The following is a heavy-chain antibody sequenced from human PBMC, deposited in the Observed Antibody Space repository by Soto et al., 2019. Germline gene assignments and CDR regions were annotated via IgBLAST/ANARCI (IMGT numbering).Heavy chain of an antibody. D-gene: IGHD2-15*01. V-gene: IGHV1-69*06. J-gene: IGHJ6*02. CDR3: ARGGVVAANPYYHYGMDV. Sequence: QVQLVQSGAEVKKPGSSVKVSCKASGGTFSNYAISWVRQAPGQGLEWVGEIIPIVGTANYAEKFQGRVTITADKSTSTAYMEVSRLRSEDTAVDYCARGGVVAANPYYHYGMDVWGQGTTVTVPS. CDR1: GGTFSNYA. CDR2: IIPIVGTA.